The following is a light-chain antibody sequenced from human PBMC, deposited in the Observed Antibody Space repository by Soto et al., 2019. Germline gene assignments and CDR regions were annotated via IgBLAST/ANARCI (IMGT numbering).Light chain of an antibody. Sequence: EILFTQSPGTLSLSPGERATLSCRASQSVSNNYLAWYQQKPGQAPRLLIYGASNRANGIPDRFNGGGSGTEFTLTIRSLQSEDFAFYYCQHYNNWPPVTFGQGTRLEIK. V-gene: IGKV3D-15*01. J-gene: IGKJ5*01. CDR1: QSVSNN. CDR3: QHYNNWPPVT. CDR2: GAS.